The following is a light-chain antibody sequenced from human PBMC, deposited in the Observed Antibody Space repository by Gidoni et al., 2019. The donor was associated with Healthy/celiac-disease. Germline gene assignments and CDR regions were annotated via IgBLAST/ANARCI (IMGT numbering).Light chain of an antibody. CDR1: QSVSSN. V-gene: IGKV3-15*01. CDR2: GAS. J-gene: IGKJ2*01. Sequence: ELVMTPSPATLSVSPGERATLSCRASQSVSSNLTWYQQKPGQAPRLLIYGASTRATGIPARFSVSGSGTEFTLTISSLQSEDFAVYDCQQYNNWPPKYTFGQGTKLEIK. CDR3: QQYNNWPPKYT.